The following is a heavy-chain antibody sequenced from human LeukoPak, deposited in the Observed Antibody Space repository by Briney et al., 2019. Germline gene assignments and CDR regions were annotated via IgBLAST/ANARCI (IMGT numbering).Heavy chain of an antibody. CDR1: GFTFSSYS. CDR3: AAHQGYCSGGGCGPY. V-gene: IGHV3-30*02. Sequence: GGSLRLSCAASGFTFSSYSMHWVRQAPGKGLEWVAFIRYDGSSKYYADSVKGRFTLSRDNSKNTLYLQMNTLRAEDTAVYHCAAHQGYCSGGGCGPYWGQGTQVTVSS. D-gene: IGHD2-15*01. CDR2: IRYDGSSK. J-gene: IGHJ4*02.